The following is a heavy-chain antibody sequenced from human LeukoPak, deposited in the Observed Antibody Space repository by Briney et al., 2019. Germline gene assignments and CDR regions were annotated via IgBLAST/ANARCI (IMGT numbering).Heavy chain of an antibody. CDR1: GFTFNSYA. CDR2: ISGSGGNT. J-gene: IGHJ4*02. CDR3: AKVPNSDSHYYVDY. V-gene: IGHV3-23*01. D-gene: IGHD1-26*01. Sequence: GGSLRLSCAASGFTFNSYAMSWGRQAPRKGLEWVSAISGSGGNTYYPDSVKGRFTISRDNSKNTLYLQMNGLRAKDTAVYYCAKVPNSDSHYYVDYWGQGTLVTVSS.